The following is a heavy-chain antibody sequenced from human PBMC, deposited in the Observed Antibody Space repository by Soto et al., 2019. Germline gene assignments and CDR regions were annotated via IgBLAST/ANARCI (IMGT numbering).Heavy chain of an antibody. CDR2: MNPNSGNT. CDR1: GYTFTSYD. V-gene: IGHV1-8*01. J-gene: IGHJ1*01. D-gene: IGHD2-15*01. Sequence: QVQLVQSGAEVKKPGASVKVSCKASGYTFTSYDINWVRQATGQGLEWMGWMNPNSGNTGYAQKSXGRVXTXGNTSISTVYMELSSLRSEDTAVYYCARETVGYFQHWGQGTLVTVSS. CDR3: ARETVGYFQH.